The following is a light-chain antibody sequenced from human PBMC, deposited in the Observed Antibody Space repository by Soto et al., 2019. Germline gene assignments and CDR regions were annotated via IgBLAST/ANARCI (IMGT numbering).Light chain of an antibody. J-gene: IGKJ1*01. V-gene: IGKV4-1*01. CDR2: WAS. Sequence: DVVMTQSPDSLAVSLGERVTINCKSSQSVLYSSNNKNYLAWFQQKPGQPPKLLIYWASTRESGVPDRFSGSGSGSDFTLTISSLQAADVAVYFCQQYYSNPWTFGQGTRVEIK. CDR1: QSVLYSSNNKNY. CDR3: QQYYSNPWT.